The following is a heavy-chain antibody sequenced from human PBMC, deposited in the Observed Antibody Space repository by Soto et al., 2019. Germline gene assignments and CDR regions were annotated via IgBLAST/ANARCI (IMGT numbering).Heavy chain of an antibody. CDR1: GFTFSTYS. V-gene: IGHV3-48*02. CDR2: ISSSGSTI. Sequence: EVHLAESGGGLVQPGGSLRLSCVGSGFTFSTYSMNWVRQAPGKGLEWVAFISSSGSTITYADSVKGRFTISRENAKNSVYLQMDSLRDEDTALYYCAKLPLLRVVDNWFAPWGKGTQVTVSP. D-gene: IGHD5-12*01. J-gene: IGHJ5*02. CDR3: AKLPLLRVVDNWFAP.